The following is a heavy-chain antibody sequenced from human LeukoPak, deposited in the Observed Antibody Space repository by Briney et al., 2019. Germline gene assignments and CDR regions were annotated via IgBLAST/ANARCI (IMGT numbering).Heavy chain of an antibody. J-gene: IGHJ4*02. D-gene: IGHD3-22*01. Sequence: ASVKVSCKASGYTFTGYYMHWVRQAPGQGLEWMGWINPNSGGTSYAQKFQGRVTMTRDTSISTAYMELSRLRSDDTAVYYCARDYYDSSGYYLYYFDYWGQGTLVTVSS. V-gene: IGHV1-2*02. CDR3: ARDYYDSSGYYLYYFDY. CDR1: GYTFTGYY. CDR2: INPNSGGT.